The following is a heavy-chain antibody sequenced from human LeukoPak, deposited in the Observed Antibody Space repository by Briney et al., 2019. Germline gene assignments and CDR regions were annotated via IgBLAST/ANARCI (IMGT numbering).Heavy chain of an antibody. CDR1: GGSFSGYY. CDR2: INHSGST. Sequence: SETLSLTCAVYGGSFSGYYWSWIRQPPGKGLEWIGEINHSGSTNYNPSLKSRVTISVDTPKNQFSLKLSSVTAADTAVYYCASGRFGETTKPYYFDYWGQGTLVTVSS. J-gene: IGHJ4*02. D-gene: IGHD3-10*01. V-gene: IGHV4-34*01. CDR3: ASGRFGETTKPYYFDY.